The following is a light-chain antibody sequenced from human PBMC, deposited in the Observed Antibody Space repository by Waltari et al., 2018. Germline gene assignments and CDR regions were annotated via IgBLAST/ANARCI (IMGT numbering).Light chain of an antibody. CDR3: QHYNSFSLS. CDR1: QSISSW. V-gene: IGKV1-5*03. CDR2: KAS. J-gene: IGKJ4*01. Sequence: DIQMTQSPSTLSASVGDRVTITFRASQSISSWLAWYQQKPGKAPNLLIYKASILQSGVPSRFSGSGSWTEFTLTISSLQPDDFATYYCQHYNSFSLSFGGGTKVEIK.